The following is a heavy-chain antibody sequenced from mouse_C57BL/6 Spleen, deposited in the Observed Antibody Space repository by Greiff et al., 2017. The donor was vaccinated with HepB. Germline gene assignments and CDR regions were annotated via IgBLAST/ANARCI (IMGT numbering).Heavy chain of an antibody. J-gene: IGHJ2*01. V-gene: IGHV1-50*01. CDR1: GYTFTSYW. CDR2: IDPSDSYT. CDR3: ARSAYYH. D-gene: IGHD1-1*01. Sequence: VQLQQSGAELVKPGASVKLSCTASGYTFTSYWMHWVKQRPGQGLEWIGEIDPSDSYTNYNQKFKGKATLTVDTSSSTAYMQHSSLTSEDSAVYYCARSAYYHWGQGTTLTVSS.